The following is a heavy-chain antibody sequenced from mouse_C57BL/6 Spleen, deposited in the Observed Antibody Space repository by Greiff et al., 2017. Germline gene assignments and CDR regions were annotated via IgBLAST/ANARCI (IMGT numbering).Heavy chain of an antibody. V-gene: IGHV2-9-1*01. CDR2: IWTGGGT. D-gene: IGHD1-1*01. Sequence: VQLVESGPGLVAPSQSLSITCPVSGFSLTSYAISWVRQPPGKGLEWLGGIWTGGGTNYNSALKSRLSISKDNSKSQFVLKMNSLQADDTARYDCARGDYYGPWFAYWGQGTLVTVAA. J-gene: IGHJ3*01. CDR3: ARGDYYGPWFAY. CDR1: GFSLTSYA.